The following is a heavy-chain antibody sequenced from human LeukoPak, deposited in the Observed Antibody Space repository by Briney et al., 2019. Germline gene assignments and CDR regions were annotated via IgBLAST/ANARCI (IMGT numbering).Heavy chain of an antibody. CDR1: GYTFTGYY. Sequence: GASVKVSCKASGYTFTGYYMHWVRQAPGQGLEWMGLINPNSGGTNYAQKFQGRVTMTRDTSISKAYMELSRRRSDDDAVYYCSSGRIYDMDVWGKGTTVTVSS. J-gene: IGHJ6*03. CDR3: SSGRIYDMDV. V-gene: IGHV1-2*02. D-gene: IGHD2/OR15-2a*01. CDR2: INPNSGGT.